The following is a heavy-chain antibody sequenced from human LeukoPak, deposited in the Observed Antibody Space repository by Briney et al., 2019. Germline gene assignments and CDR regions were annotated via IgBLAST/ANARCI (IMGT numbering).Heavy chain of an antibody. V-gene: IGHV3-48*03. CDR1: GFTFSSYE. J-gene: IGHJ4*02. Sequence: GGSLRLSCAASGFTFSSYEMNWVRQAPGKGLEWVSYISSSGSTIYYADSVKGRFTISRDNAKNSLYLQMNSLRAEDTAVYYCARDTYYYDSSGYYLVYFDYWGLGTLVTVSS. CDR3: ARDTYYYDSSGYYLVYFDY. D-gene: IGHD3-22*01. CDR2: ISSSGSTI.